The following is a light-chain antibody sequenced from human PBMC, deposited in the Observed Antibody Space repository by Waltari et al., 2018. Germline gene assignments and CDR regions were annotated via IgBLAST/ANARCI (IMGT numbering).Light chain of an antibody. CDR3: QNHERLPAT. J-gene: IGKJ1*01. CDR1: QSISKY. CDR2: AAS. V-gene: IGKV3-20*01. Sequence: VLTQYPATLSLSPGERATPSCRASQSISKYLVWYQQSPGQAPRLLIYAASTRATGIPDRFSGSGFGTDCSLTISRLEPEDFAVYYCQNHERLPATFGQGTRVEIK.